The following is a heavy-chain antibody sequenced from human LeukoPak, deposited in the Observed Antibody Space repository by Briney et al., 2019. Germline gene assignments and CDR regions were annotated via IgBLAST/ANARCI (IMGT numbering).Heavy chain of an antibody. CDR3: ARDRGRAAAGTGRFDY. V-gene: IGHV1-46*01. D-gene: IGHD6-13*01. Sequence: ASVKVSCKASGYTFTSYYMHWVRQTPGQGLEWVGIINPSGGSTSYAQKFQGRVTMTRDTSTSTVYMELSSLRSEDTAVYYCARDRGRAAAGTGRFDYWGQGTLVTVSS. CDR1: GYTFTSYY. CDR2: INPSGGST. J-gene: IGHJ4*02.